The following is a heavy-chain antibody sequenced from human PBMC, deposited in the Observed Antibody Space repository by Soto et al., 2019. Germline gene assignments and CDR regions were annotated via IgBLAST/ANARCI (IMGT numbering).Heavy chain of an antibody. J-gene: IGHJ5*02. CDR3: ALLCNSDSSSDP. V-gene: IGHV3-74*01. CDR2: INSDGSTT. CDR1: GLTLSNYW. Sequence: EMQLVQSGGDTVQPGGSLRLSCAGSGLTLSNYWMHWVRQAPGKGLVWVSSINSDGSTTRYADSVKGRFTISRDNAKNTLYLQMNGLRAEDTALYYCALLCNSDSSSDPWGRGTLVTVSS. D-gene: IGHD3-10*02.